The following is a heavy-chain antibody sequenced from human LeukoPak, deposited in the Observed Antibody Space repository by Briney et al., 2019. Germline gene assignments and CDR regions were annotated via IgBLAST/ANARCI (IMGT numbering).Heavy chain of an antibody. CDR2: INPNSGGT. Sequence: ASVKVSCKASGYTYTGHYMHWVRQAPGQGLEWMGWINPNSGGTNYAQKFQGRVTMTRDTSISTAYMELSRLRSDDTAVYYCARAGYSSSRTIGYWGQGTLVTVSS. V-gene: IGHV1-2*02. D-gene: IGHD6-13*01. CDR3: ARAGYSSSRTIGY. CDR1: GYTYTGHY. J-gene: IGHJ4*02.